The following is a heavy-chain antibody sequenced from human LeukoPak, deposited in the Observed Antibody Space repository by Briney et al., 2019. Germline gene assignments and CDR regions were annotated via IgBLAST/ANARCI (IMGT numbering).Heavy chain of an antibody. D-gene: IGHD2-21*02. V-gene: IGHV3-30*02. Sequence: QPGGSLRLSCAASGFNFSNYDMRWVRQAPGKGLEWVAFIRNDRSNKYYADSVRGRFTISRDNSKNTLYLQMNSLRAEDTAVYYCAKGDTSWGQGTLVTVSS. J-gene: IGHJ5*02. CDR2: IRNDRSNK. CDR1: GFNFSNYD. CDR3: AKGDTS.